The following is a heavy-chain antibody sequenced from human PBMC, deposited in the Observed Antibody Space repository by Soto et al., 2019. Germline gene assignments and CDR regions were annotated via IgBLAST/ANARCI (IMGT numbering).Heavy chain of an antibody. J-gene: IGHJ5*02. V-gene: IGHV3-23*01. CDR1: GFTFSSYA. CDR2: LSGSGGTT. CDR3: AKARCSGADCYFPDT. Sequence: GGSLRLSCAASGFTFSSYAMSWVRQAPGKGLEWVSGLSGSGGTTNYADSVEGRFTISRDNSKNTLYLQMDSLSAEDTAIYYCAKARCSGADCYFPDTWGQGTLVTVSS. D-gene: IGHD2-15*01.